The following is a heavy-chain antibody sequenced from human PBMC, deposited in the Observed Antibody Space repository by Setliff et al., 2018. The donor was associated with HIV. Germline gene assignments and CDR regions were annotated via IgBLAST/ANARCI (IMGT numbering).Heavy chain of an antibody. V-gene: IGHV3-74*01. J-gene: IGHJ4*02. CDR1: GFTFTDNW. Sequence: GGSLRLSCAASGFTFTDNWIHWVRQVPGKGLVWVSHISPDATIAGSGDSVKGRFTMSRDNAKNTAYLHMYRLTVDDTGVYYCATDYNRGAFWHLWGQGTQVTVSS. D-gene: IGHD3-10*01. CDR3: ATDYNRGAFWHL. CDR2: ISPDATIA.